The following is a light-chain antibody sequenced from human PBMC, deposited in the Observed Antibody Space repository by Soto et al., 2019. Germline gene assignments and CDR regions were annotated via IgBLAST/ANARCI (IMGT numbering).Light chain of an antibody. CDR3: QQYNNYPRT. CDR1: QIISSW. Sequence: DIQMTQSPSTLSASVGDRVTITCRASQIISSWLAWYQQKPGKAPKLLIYDASSLETGVPSRFSGSGSGTEFTLTISSLQPEDFATYYCQQYNNYPRTFGQGTKVEIK. CDR2: DAS. V-gene: IGKV1-5*01. J-gene: IGKJ1*01.